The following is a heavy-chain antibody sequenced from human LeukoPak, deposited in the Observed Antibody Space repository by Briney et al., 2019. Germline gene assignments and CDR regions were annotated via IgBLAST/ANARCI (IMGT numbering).Heavy chain of an antibody. CDR1: GFTFGDYA. D-gene: IGHD1-26*01. CDR2: IRSKAYGGTT. Sequence: PGGSLRLSCTASGFTFGDYAMSWFRQAPGKGLEWVGFIRSKAYGGTTEYAASVKGRFTISRDDSKSIAYLQMNSLKTEDTAVYYCTRDRGSGSFYFDYWGQGTLVTVSS. J-gene: IGHJ4*02. CDR3: TRDRGSGSFYFDY. V-gene: IGHV3-49*03.